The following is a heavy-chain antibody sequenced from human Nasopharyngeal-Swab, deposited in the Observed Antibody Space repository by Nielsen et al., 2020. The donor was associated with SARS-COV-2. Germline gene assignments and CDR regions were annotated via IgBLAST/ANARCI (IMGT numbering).Heavy chain of an antibody. CDR3: ASPQYSSSYHEGV. J-gene: IGHJ6*04. CDR1: GGSFSGYY. CDR2: INHSGST. Sequence: TLSLTRAVYGGSFSGYYWSWIRQPPGKGLEWIGEINHSGSTNYNPSLKSRVTISVDTSKNQFSLKLSSVTAADTAVYYCASPQYSSSYHEGVWGKGTTVTVSS. D-gene: IGHD6-13*01. V-gene: IGHV4-34*01.